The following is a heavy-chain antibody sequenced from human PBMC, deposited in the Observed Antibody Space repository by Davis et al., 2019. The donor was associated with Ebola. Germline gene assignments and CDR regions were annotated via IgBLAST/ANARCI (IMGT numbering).Heavy chain of an antibody. Sequence: MPSETLSPTCTVSGAFISSGYYYWSWIRQPPGKGLEWIGYIYYSGSINYNPSLKSRVTISVDTSKNQFSLKLTSVTAADTAVYYCARVRTGPDGYFDYWGQGILVTVSS. D-gene: IGHD1/OR15-1a*01. CDR1: GAFISSGYYY. V-gene: IGHV4-61*01. CDR2: IYYSGSI. CDR3: ARVRTGPDGYFDY. J-gene: IGHJ4*02.